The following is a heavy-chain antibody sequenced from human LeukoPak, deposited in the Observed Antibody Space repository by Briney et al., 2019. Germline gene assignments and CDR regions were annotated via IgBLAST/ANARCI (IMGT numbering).Heavy chain of an antibody. V-gene: IGHV1-18*01. J-gene: IGHJ5*02. Sequence: ASVKVSCKASGYTFTSYGISWVRQAPGQGLEWMGWISAYNGNTNYAQKFQGRVTMTRDTSISTAYMELSRLRSDDTAVYYCAREGRGYGSGSYYNYWFDPWGQGTLVTVSS. CDR2: ISAYNGNT. D-gene: IGHD3-10*01. CDR1: GYTFTSYG. CDR3: AREGRGYGSGSYYNYWFDP.